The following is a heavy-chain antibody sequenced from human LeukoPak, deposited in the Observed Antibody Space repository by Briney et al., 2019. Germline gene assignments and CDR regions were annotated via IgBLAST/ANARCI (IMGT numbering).Heavy chain of an antibody. CDR1: GFTFSDYY. CDR3: ARDPKYYYDSSGRDY. V-gene: IGHV3-11*04. Sequence: ETGGSLRLSCAASGFTFSDYYMSWIRQAPGKGLEWVSYISSSGSTIYYADSVKSRFTISRDNAKNSLYLQMNSLRAEDTAVYYCARDPKYYYDSSGRDYWGQGTLVTVSS. D-gene: IGHD3-22*01. J-gene: IGHJ4*02. CDR2: ISSSGSTI.